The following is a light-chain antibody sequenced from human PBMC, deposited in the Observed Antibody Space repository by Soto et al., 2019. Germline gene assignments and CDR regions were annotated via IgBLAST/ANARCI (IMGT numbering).Light chain of an antibody. J-gene: IGKJ1*01. CDR1: QSVSSK. CDR3: HYFGNSLWT. Sequence: EIVMTQSPATLSVSPGEGATLSCRASQSVSSKLAWYQQKPGQAPRLLIYGASTRATGIPARFSGSGSGTDFTLTISDLEPEDFAVYFCHYFGNSLWTFRQGTKVDIK. V-gene: IGKV3-15*01. CDR2: GAS.